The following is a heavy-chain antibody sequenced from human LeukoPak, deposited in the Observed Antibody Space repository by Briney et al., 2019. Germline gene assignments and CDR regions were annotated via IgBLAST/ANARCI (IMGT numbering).Heavy chain of an antibody. CDR1: GGSISSYY. CDR3: ARRGTSYYYYGMDV. CDR2: IYYSGST. V-gene: IGHV4-59*01. D-gene: IGHD2-2*01. J-gene: IGHJ6*02. Sequence: SETLSLTCTVSGGSISSYYRSWIRQPPGKGLEWIGYIYYSGSTNYNPPLKSRVTISVDTSKNQFSLKLSSVTAADTAVYYCARRGTSYYYYGMDVWGQGTTVTVSS.